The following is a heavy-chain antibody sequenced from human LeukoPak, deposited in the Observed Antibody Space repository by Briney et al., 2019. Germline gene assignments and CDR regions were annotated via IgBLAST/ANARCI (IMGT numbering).Heavy chain of an antibody. D-gene: IGHD4-11*01. CDR3: ASRIMTTVTYYYYYYYMDV. CDR2: IYTSGST. J-gene: IGHJ6*03. V-gene: IGHV4-4*07. Sequence: SETLSLTCTVSGGSISSYYWSWIRQPAGKGLEWIGRIYTSGSTNYNPSLKSRVTISVDTSKNRFSLKLSSVTAADTAVYYCASRIMTTVTYYYYYYYMDVWGKGTTVTVSS. CDR1: GGSISSYY.